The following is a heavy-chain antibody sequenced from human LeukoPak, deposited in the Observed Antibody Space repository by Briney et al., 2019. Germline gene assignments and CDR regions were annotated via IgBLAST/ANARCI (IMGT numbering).Heavy chain of an antibody. Sequence: GGSLRLSCAASGFTFSSYSMNWVRQAPGKGLEWVSSISSSSSYIYYADSVKGRFTISRDNAKNSLYLQMNSLRAEDTAVYYCARGYSGYEDWFDPWGQGTLVTVSS. J-gene: IGHJ5*02. CDR1: GFTFSSYS. CDR2: ISSSSSYI. CDR3: ARGYSGYEDWFDP. D-gene: IGHD5-12*01. V-gene: IGHV3-21*01.